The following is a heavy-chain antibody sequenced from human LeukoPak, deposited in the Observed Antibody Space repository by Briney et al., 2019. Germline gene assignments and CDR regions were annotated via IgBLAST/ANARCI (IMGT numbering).Heavy chain of an antibody. CDR2: ISGSGGST. V-gene: IGHV3-23*01. J-gene: IGHJ5*02. Sequence: HPGGSLRLSCAASGFTFSSYAMSWVRQAPGKGLEWVSAISGSGGSTYYADSVKGRFTISRDNFKNTLYLQMNSLRGEDTAVYYCAKEEGHSGYDKEHWFDPWGQGTLVTVSS. D-gene: IGHD5-12*01. CDR3: AKEEGHSGYDKEHWFDP. CDR1: GFTFSSYA.